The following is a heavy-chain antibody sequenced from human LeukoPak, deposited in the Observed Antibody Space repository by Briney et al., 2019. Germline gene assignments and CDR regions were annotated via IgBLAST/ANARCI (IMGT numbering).Heavy chain of an antibody. V-gene: IGHV3-23*01. Sequence: GGSLRLSCGGSGFTFSSYAMSWVRQAPGKGLEWVSAISGSGTDTFYANSVEGRFTISRDNPKNTLYLQMNSLRAEDTAVYYCAKGGGSSCYSPSDYWGQGTLVTVSS. D-gene: IGHD2-15*01. CDR1: GFTFSSYA. J-gene: IGHJ4*02. CDR2: ISGSGTDT. CDR3: AKGGGSSCYSPSDY.